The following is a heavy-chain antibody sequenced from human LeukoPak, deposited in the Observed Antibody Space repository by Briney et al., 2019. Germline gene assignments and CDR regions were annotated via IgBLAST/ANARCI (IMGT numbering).Heavy chain of an antibody. Sequence: ASVKVSCKASGYTFTGYYMHWVRQAPGQGLEWMGWINPNSGGTNYAQKFQGRVTMTRDTSISTAYMELSRLRSDDTAVYYCARGFNYGDYFSDAFDIWGQGTMVPVSP. D-gene: IGHD4-17*01. CDR2: INPNSGGT. CDR1: GYTFTGYY. CDR3: ARGFNYGDYFSDAFDI. V-gene: IGHV1-2*02. J-gene: IGHJ3*02.